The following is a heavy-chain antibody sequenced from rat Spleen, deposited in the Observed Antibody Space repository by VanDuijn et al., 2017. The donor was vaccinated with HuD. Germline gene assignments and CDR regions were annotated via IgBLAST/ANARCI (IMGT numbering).Heavy chain of an antibody. Sequence: EVQLVESGGGLVRPGRSLKVSCAASGITFSDYAMAWVRQAPKKGLEWIASISSGGGNTYYRDSVKGRFTLSRENSKSTLYLQMDSLRSEDTANYYCATQNWFAYWGQGTLVTVSS. CDR2: ISSGGGNT. V-gene: IGHV5S23*01. J-gene: IGHJ3*01. CDR3: ATQNWFAY. CDR1: GITFSDYA.